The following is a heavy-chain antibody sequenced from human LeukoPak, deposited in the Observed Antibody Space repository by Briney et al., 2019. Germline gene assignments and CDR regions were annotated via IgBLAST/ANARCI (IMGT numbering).Heavy chain of an antibody. CDR3: ARSRNYGDYAGYHMDV. CDR2: ISDSGDST. CDR1: GFTFSRYA. D-gene: IGHD4-17*01. J-gene: IGHJ6*04. Sequence: GGSLRLSCAASGFTFSRYAMSWVRQAPGKGLEWVSSISDSGDSTYYADSVKGRLAISRDNSKSTLYLQMNSLRAEDTAVYYCARSRNYGDYAGYHMDVWGKGTTVTVSS. V-gene: IGHV3-23*01.